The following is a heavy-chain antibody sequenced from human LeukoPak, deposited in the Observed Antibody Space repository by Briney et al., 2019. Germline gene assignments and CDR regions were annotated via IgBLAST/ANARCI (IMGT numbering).Heavy chain of an antibody. J-gene: IGHJ6*02. CDR3: ARAGGSYDPLEYYYYGMDV. CDR1: GFTFSSYA. Sequence: PGGSLRLSCAASGFTFSSYAMHWVRQAPGKGLEWVAVISYDGSNKYYADSVKGRFTISRDNSKNTLYLQMNSLRAEDTAVYYCARAGGSYDPLEYYYYGMDVWGQGTTVTVSS. CDR2: ISYDGSNK. V-gene: IGHV3-30-3*01. D-gene: IGHD5-12*01.